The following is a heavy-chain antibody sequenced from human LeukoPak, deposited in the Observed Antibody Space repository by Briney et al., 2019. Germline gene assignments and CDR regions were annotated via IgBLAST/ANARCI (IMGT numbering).Heavy chain of an antibody. V-gene: IGHV3-73*01. CDR1: GVTFSGSA. CDR2: IRSKASGYAT. CDR3: TSHGGWGAFD. D-gene: IGHD6-19*01. J-gene: IGHJ3*02. Sequence: GGSLRLSCAASGVTFSGSAMHWVCHGSPQGMDWVGRIRSKASGYATAYASSVKGRFTTARDASKNTAYLQMNSLNTETPASYYCTSHGGWGAFD.